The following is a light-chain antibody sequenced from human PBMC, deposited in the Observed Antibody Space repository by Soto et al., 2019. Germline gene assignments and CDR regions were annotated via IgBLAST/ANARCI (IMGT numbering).Light chain of an antibody. CDR1: SGSIATNS. CDR2: EDN. Sequence: FMLTQPHSVSASPGKTVTISYTGTSGSIATNSVQWCQLRPGSVPTTVISEDNQGPSGVPDRFSGSIDNSSNSASLTISGLKNEDEADYYCQSYNSSSQVFGGGTKLTVL. CDR3: QSYNSSSQV. J-gene: IGLJ3*02. V-gene: IGLV6-57*02.